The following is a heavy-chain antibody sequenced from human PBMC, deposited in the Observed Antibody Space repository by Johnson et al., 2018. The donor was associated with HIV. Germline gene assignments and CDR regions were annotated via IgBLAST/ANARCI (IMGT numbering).Heavy chain of an antibody. CDR2: IKSKTDGGTT. V-gene: IGHV3-15*01. CDR3: TTFYCGGDCYAFDI. CDR1: GFTFSNAW. D-gene: IGHD2-21*01. J-gene: IGHJ3*02. Sequence: VRLVESGGGLVKPGGSLRLSCAASGFTFSNAWMSWVRQAPGKGLEWVGRIKSKTDGGTTDYAAPVKGRFTISRDDSKNTLYLQMNSLKTEDTAVYYCTTFYCGGDCYAFDIWGQGAMVTVSS.